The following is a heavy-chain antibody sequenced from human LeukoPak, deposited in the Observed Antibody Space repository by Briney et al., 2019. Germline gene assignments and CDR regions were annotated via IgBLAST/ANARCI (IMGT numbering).Heavy chain of an antibody. Sequence: PSETLSLTCTVSGGSISSGDYYWSWIRQPPGKGLGWIGYIYHSGSTYFNPSLKSRVTISVDTSKNQFSLKLSSVTAADTAVYYCARGPDSSGYCYFDFWGQGTLVTVSS. V-gene: IGHV4-30-4*01. CDR3: ARGPDSSGYCYFDF. D-gene: IGHD3-22*01. J-gene: IGHJ4*02. CDR1: GGSISSGDYY. CDR2: IYHSGST.